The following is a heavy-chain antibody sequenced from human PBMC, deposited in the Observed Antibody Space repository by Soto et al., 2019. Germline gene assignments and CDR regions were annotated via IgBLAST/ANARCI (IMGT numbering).Heavy chain of an antibody. J-gene: IGHJ6*02. CDR3: AKEPIPVYYYYGMDV. CDR1: GFTFSSYG. V-gene: IGHV3-30*18. Sequence: QVQLVESGGGVVQPGRSLRLSCAASGFTFSSYGMHWVRQAPGTGLEWVAVISYDGSNKYYADSVKGRFTISRDNSKNTLYLQMNSLRAEDTAVYYCAKEPIPVYYYYGMDVWGQGTTVTVSS. CDR2: ISYDGSNK.